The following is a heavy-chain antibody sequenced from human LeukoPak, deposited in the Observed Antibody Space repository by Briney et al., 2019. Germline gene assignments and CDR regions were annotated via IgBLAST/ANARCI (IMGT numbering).Heavy chain of an antibody. V-gene: IGHV4-28*01. CDR3: ARLLPGTGET. J-gene: IGHJ3*01. CDR2: IDYGGST. D-gene: IGHD1-1*01. Sequence: SETLSLTCAVSGYIISNSNWWGWIRQPPGKGLEWIGYIDYGGSTNYNPSLKSRVTVSVDTSKNQFSLKLSSVTAADTAVYYCARLLPGTGETWGQGTMVTVSS. CDR1: GYIISNSNW.